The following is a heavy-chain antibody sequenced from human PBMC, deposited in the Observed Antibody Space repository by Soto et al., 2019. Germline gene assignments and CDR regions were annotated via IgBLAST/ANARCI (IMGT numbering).Heavy chain of an antibody. CDR3: ASALISGDAFDI. Sequence: VQLVESGGGLVKPGGSLRLSCAASGFTFSSYSMNWVRQAPGKGLEWVAVISYDGSNKYYADSVKGRFTISRDNSKNTLYLQMNSLRAEDTAVYYCASALISGDAFDIWGQGTMVTVSS. J-gene: IGHJ3*02. CDR1: GFTFSSYS. V-gene: IGHV3-30*03. D-gene: IGHD2-8*01. CDR2: ISYDGSNK.